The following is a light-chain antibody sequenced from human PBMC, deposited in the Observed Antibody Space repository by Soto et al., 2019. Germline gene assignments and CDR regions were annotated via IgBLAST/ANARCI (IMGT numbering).Light chain of an antibody. J-gene: IGKJ4*01. CDR2: DAS. V-gene: IGKV3-11*01. CDR3: QQRSNWLT. Sequence: EIVLTQSPATLSLSPGERATLSCRASQSIGTNLAWYQQKPGQAPSLLIYDASNRATGIPVRFSGSGSGTDFTLTIASLEPEDFAVYYCQQRSNWLTFGGGTKVDIK. CDR1: QSIGTN.